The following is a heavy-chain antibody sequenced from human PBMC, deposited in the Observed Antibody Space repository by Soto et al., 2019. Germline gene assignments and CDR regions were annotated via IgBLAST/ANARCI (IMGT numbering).Heavy chain of an antibody. J-gene: IGHJ3*01. Sequence: DVQLVESGGGLIQPGESLRLSCAAFGFSISGKKYVAGVRQAPGKGLEWVSALYDIDGSFYADSVKGRFTTSSDSSKTTVYLQMNDLRPDDTAVYYCATWHEREHAYDVWGLGTTVTVSS. D-gene: IGHD1-1*01. CDR1: GFSISGKKY. CDR3: ATWHEREHAYDV. V-gene: IGHV3-53*01. CDR2: LYDIDGS.